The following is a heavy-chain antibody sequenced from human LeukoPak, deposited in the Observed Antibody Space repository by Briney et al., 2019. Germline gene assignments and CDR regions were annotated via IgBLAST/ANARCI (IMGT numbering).Heavy chain of an antibody. D-gene: IGHD1-26*01. Sequence: SETLSLTCTVSGYSISSDYYWGWIRQPPGKGLEWIGSIYYSGSTYYNPSLKSRVTISVDTSKNQFSLKLSSVTAADTAVYYCARGAGSGSYNFDYWGQGTLVTVSS. CDR3: ARGAGSGSYNFDY. J-gene: IGHJ4*02. V-gene: IGHV4-38-2*02. CDR2: IYYSGST. CDR1: GYSISSDYY.